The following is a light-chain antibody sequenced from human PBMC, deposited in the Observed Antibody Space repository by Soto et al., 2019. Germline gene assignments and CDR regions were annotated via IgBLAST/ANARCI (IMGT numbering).Light chain of an antibody. CDR1: QSLLHSNGYNY. CDR3: MQAIQTPIT. Sequence: DIVMTQSPLSLPVTPGEPASISCRSSQSLLHSNGYNYLDWDLQKPGQSPQLLIYLGSNRASGVPERFSGSGSGTDFTLKISRVEAEDVGVYYCMQAIQTPITFGQGTRLEIK. V-gene: IGKV2-28*01. J-gene: IGKJ5*01. CDR2: LGS.